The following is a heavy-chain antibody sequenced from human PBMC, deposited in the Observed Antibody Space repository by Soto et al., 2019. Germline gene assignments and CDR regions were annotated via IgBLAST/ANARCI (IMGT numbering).Heavy chain of an antibody. D-gene: IGHD6-19*01. CDR1: GFTFSNYW. J-gene: IGHJ4*02. CDR2: LNSDGSNT. Sequence: EVQLVESGGGLVQPGGSLRLSCVGSGFTFSNYWMHWVRQTPGEGLVWVSRLNSDGSNTDYADSVKGRFSISRDNAKNTVYLQMNSLRADDTALYYCARGAKGHWLVDFWGQGTLVTVSS. V-gene: IGHV3-74*01. CDR3: ARGAKGHWLVDF.